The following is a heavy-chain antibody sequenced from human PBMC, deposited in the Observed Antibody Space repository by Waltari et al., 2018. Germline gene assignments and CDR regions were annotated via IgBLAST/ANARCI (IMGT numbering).Heavy chain of an antibody. CDR2: IYWNDDK. V-gene: IGHV2-5*01. CDR1: GFSLSTSGVG. CDR3: AHSKDRTIAAAGTGIDY. Sequence: QITLKESGPTLVKPTQTLTLTCTFSGFSLSTSGVGVGWIRQPPGKALEWLALIYWNDDKRYSPSLKSRLTITKDTSKNQVVLTMTNMDPVDTATYYCAHSKDRTIAAAGTGIDYWGQGTLVTVSS. D-gene: IGHD6-13*01. J-gene: IGHJ4*02.